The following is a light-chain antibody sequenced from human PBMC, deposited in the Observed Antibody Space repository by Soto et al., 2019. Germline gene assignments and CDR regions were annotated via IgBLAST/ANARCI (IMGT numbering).Light chain of an antibody. CDR1: QGISSA. V-gene: IGKV1-13*02. Sequence: AIQLTQSPPSLSASVGDRVTITCRASQGISSALAWYQQKPGKAPNVLIYDASKLQSGVPSRFSRSGSGTDFTLTISSLQPEDFATYYCLQFNSYPRTFGQGTKVEIK. CDR2: DAS. J-gene: IGKJ1*01. CDR3: LQFNSYPRT.